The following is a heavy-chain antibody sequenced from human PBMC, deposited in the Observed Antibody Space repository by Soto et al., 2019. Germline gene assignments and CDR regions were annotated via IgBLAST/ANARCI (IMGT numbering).Heavy chain of an antibody. CDR1: GYIFPSYW. Sequence: EVQLVQSGAEVKKPGESLRISCKGSGYIFPSYWISWVRQMPGKGLEWMGRIDPSDSKTNYSPSFQGHVIISADKSITTAYLQWSSLKASDTATYYCARLPYNSVLDFWGQGTLVTVS. V-gene: IGHV5-10-1*03. J-gene: IGHJ4*02. CDR3: ARLPYNSVLDF. D-gene: IGHD1-1*01. CDR2: IDPSDSKT.